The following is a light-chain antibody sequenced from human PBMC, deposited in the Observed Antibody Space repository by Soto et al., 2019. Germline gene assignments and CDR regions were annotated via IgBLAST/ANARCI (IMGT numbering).Light chain of an antibody. CDR1: QSVSNNY. V-gene: IGKV3-20*01. CDR3: QQYGSSPT. Sequence: VVLTQSPATLSLSPGERVTLSCRASQSVSNNYLAWYQQKPGQAPRLLIYGASNRATGIPDRFSGSGSGTDFILTISRLEPEDFAVYYCQQYGSSPTFGQGTRLETK. J-gene: IGKJ5*01. CDR2: GAS.